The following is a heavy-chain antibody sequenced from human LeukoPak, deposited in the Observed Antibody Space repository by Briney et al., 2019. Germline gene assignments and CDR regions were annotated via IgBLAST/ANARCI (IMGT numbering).Heavy chain of an antibody. CDR2: IYYSGST. J-gene: IGHJ4*02. V-gene: IGHV4-59*01. Sequence: KPSETLSLTCTVSGGSISSYYWSWIRQPPGKGLEWIGYIYYSGSTNYNPSLKNRVTISVDTSKNQFSLKLSSVTAADTAVYYCARVTKPFWSGSYYFDYWGQGTLVTVSS. D-gene: IGHD3-3*01. CDR1: GGSISSYY. CDR3: ARVTKPFWSGSYYFDY.